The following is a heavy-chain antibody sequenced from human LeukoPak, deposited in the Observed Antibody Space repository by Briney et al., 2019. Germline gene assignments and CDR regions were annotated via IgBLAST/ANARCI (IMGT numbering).Heavy chain of an antibody. CDR2: IKHDGSEK. CDR3: AREGSSAWYDF. CDR1: GFTFSHYW. V-gene: IGHV3-7*01. J-gene: IGHJ5*01. Sequence: GGSLRLSCAASGFTFSHYWMSWVRQAPGKGLKWVANIKHDGSEKYYVDSVKGRFTISRDNAKNSLYLQMNSLRAEDTAVYYCAREGSSAWYDFWGQGTLVTVSS. D-gene: IGHD6-19*01.